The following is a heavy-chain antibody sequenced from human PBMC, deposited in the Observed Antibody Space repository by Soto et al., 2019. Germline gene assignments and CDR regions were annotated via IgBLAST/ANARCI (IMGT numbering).Heavy chain of an antibody. CDR1: GFIFNKYG. V-gene: IGHV3-33*01. CDR2: IWYDGSND. J-gene: IGHJ5*02. Sequence: QVQLVESGGGVVQPGRSLRLSCEGSGFIFNKYGMHWVRQAPGKGLEWVAIIWYDGSNDFYADSVKGRFTISKANSKNKVYLEMDSLTVDDTAIYYCARAGLANWLAPWGQGTLVTVSS. CDR3: ARAGLANWLAP.